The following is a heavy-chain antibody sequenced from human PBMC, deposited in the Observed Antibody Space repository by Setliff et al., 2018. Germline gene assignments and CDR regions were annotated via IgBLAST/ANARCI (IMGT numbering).Heavy chain of an antibody. V-gene: IGHV3-30-3*01. Sequence: PGGSLRLSCAASGFTFNGYAMNWVRQVPGKGLEWVAVISSDGNIKFHAESVKGRFTISRDNSKNTQYLQMHSLRVEDTAVYYCAREYYDSSGFSYGMDVWGQGTTGTAP. CDR1: GFTFNGYA. D-gene: IGHD3-22*01. J-gene: IGHJ6*02. CDR3: AREYYDSSGFSYGMDV. CDR2: ISSDGNIK.